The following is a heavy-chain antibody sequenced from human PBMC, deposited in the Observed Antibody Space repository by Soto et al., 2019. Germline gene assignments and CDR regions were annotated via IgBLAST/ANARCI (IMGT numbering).Heavy chain of an antibody. D-gene: IGHD3-16*01. CDR2: IYFNGNT. Sequence: ASETLSLTCTVCAASFSKYYWTWIRQPPGKGLEWIGYIYFNGNTKYNPSLEGRLTISIDTSKKEFSLKLTSVTAADAAVYYCASVTFGGIVLAHWGQGTLVTVSS. CDR1: AASFSKYY. CDR3: ASVTFGGIVLAH. V-gene: IGHV4-59*01. J-gene: IGHJ4*02.